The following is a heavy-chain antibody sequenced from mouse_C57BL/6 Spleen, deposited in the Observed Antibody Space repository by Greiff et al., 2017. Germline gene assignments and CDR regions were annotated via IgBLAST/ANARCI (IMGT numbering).Heavy chain of an antibody. Sequence: QVQLQQSGPGLVQPSQSLSITCTVSGFPLPSYGVHWVRQSPGKGLEWLGVIWSGGSTDYNAAFISRLSISKDNSKSQVFFKKNSLQADDTAIYYCTRRGGVTTEFFDYWGQGTTLTVSS. D-gene: IGHD2-2*01. V-gene: IGHV2-2*01. CDR2: IWSGGST. CDR3: TRRGGVTTEFFDY. CDR1: GFPLPSYG. J-gene: IGHJ2*01.